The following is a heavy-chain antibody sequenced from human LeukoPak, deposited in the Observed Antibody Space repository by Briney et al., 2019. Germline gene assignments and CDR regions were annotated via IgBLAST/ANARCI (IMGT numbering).Heavy chain of an antibody. J-gene: IGHJ4*02. CDR2: IYHSGST. Sequence: SETLSLTCTVSGYSISSGYYWGWIRQPPGKGLEWIGNIYHSGSTYYNPSLKSRVTISVDTSKNRFSLKLSSVTAADTAVYYCARGRGVRGGNFDYWGQGTLVTVSS. V-gene: IGHV4-38-2*02. CDR3: ARGRGVRGGNFDY. CDR1: GYSISSGYY. D-gene: IGHD3-10*01.